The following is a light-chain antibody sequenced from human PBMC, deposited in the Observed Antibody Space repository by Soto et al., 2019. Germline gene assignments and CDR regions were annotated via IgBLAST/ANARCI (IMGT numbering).Light chain of an antibody. V-gene: IGKV1-39*01. Sequence: DIQLTQSPSSLSASVGDRVTMTCRASETISTFLNWYQHKPGKAPKLLVSASSRLQSGVPSTFSGSGSGTDFTPTIDSLRPEDFASYYCQQSYSSSPITCGPGTRLEIK. CDR2: ASS. CDR3: QQSYSSSPIT. CDR1: ETISTF. J-gene: IGKJ5*01.